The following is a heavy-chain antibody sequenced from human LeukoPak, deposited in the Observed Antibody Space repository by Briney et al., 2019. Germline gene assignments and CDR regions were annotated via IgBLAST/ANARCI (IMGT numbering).Heavy chain of an antibody. CDR3: AKDYVAADRGGPIDY. CDR2: ISGSGGST. J-gene: IGHJ4*02. V-gene: IGHV3-23*01. CDR1: GFTFSSYA. D-gene: IGHD6-13*01. Sequence: GGSLRLSCAASGFTFSSYAMSWVRQAPGKGLEWVSAISGSGGSTYYAASVKGRFTISRDNSKNTLYLQMNSLRAEDTAVYYCAKDYVAADRGGPIDYWGQGTLVTVSS.